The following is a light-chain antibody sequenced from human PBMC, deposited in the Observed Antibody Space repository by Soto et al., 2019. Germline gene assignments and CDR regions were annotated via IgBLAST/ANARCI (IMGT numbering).Light chain of an antibody. CDR2: GNT. CDR3: LSFDSSLSVV. Sequence: QSVLTQPPSVSGAPGQRVTISCTGSSSNIGAGYDVHWYQQLPGRAPKLLIYGNTNRPSGVPDRFSGSKSGISASLAITGLQAEDEADYYCLSFDSSLSVVFGGGTMLTVL. CDR1: SSNIGAGYD. J-gene: IGLJ2*01. V-gene: IGLV1-40*01.